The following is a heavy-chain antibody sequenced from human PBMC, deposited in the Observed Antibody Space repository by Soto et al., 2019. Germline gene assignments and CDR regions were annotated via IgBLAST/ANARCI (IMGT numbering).Heavy chain of an antibody. V-gene: IGHV4-34*01. Sequence: QVQLQQWGAGLLKPSETLSLTCAVYGGSFSGYYWSWIRQPPGKGLEWIGEINHSGSTKYNPSLKSRVTISVDTSNNQFSLKLSSVTAADTAVYYCARGIWSASPPDYYYYYYMDVWGKGTTVTVSS. CDR3: ARGIWSASPPDYYYYYYMDV. J-gene: IGHJ6*03. CDR1: GGSFSGYY. D-gene: IGHD3-3*01. CDR2: INHSGST.